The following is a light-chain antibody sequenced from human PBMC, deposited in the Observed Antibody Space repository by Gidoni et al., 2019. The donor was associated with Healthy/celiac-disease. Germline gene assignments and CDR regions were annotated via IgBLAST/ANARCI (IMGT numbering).Light chain of an antibody. CDR1: SSDVGGYNY. CDR2: EVS. J-gene: IGLJ2*01. V-gene: IGLV2-14*01. Sequence: SALTPPASVSGSPGQSITISCTGTSSDVGGYNYVSWSQQHTGKAPKLMIYEVSNRPSGVSNRFSGSKSGNTASLTISGLQAEDEADYYCSSYTSSSTRVFGGGTKLTVL. CDR3: SSYTSSSTRV.